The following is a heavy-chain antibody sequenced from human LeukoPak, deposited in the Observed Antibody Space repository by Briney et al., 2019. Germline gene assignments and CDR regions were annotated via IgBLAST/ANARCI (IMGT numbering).Heavy chain of an antibody. V-gene: IGHV4-59*04. Sequence: PSETLSLTCSVSGVSISGSYWIWIRQSPGRGLEYIGSIFYRDGFSYGGTTFYNPSLQSRVTISIATSKNAFSLRLSSVTAADTAVYYCARQISGNKDYWGQGTLVTVSS. CDR1: GVSISGSY. CDR3: ARQISGNKDY. CDR2: IFYRDGFSYGGTT. D-gene: IGHD1/OR15-1a*01. J-gene: IGHJ4*02.